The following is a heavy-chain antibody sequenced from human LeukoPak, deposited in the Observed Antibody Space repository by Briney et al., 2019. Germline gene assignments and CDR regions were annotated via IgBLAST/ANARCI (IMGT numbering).Heavy chain of an antibody. Sequence: GGSLRLSCAGSGFAFSRYSMNRFRQAPGKGLQRVSSISSSSRHIFYADSVKGRFTISRDNAKNSLYLQMNSLRAGDTAVYYCARDAQWLVPEGYYYYMDVWGKGITVTVAS. CDR1: GFAFSRYS. D-gene: IGHD6-19*01. CDR2: ISSSSRHI. CDR3: ARDAQWLVPEGYYYYMDV. V-gene: IGHV3-21*06. J-gene: IGHJ6*03.